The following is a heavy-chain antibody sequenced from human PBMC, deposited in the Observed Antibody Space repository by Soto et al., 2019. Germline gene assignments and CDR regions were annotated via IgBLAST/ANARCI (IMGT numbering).Heavy chain of an antibody. J-gene: IGHJ4*02. CDR3: ARDGVTIVVVTATFDY. CDR2: ISYDGSNK. D-gene: IGHD2-21*02. CDR1: GFTFSSYA. Sequence: GGSLRLFCAASGFTFSSYAMHWVRQAPGKGLEWVAVISYDGSNKYYADSVKGRFTISRDNSKNTLYLQMNSLRAEDTAVYYCARDGVTIVVVTATFDYWGQGTLVTVSS. V-gene: IGHV3-30-3*01.